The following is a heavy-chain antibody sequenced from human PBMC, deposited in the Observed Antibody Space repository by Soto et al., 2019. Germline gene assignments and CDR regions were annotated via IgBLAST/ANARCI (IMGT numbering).Heavy chain of an antibody. J-gene: IGHJ6*02. CDR3: ASQGDEDMGLMDV. D-gene: IGHD3-10*01. CDR2: IYYSGST. V-gene: IGHV4-39*01. CDR1: GGSISSSSYY. Sequence: SETLSLTCTVSGGSISSSSYYWGWIRQPPGKGLEWIGSIYYSGSTYYNPSLKSRVTISVDTSKNQFSLKLSSVTAADTAVYYCASQGDEDMGLMDVWGQGTTVTVSS.